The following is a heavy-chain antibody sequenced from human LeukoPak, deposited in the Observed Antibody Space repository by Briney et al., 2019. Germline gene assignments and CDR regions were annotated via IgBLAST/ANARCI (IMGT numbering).Heavy chain of an antibody. V-gene: IGHV3-48*02. Sequence: PGGSLRLSCAASGFTFSTYSMNWVRQAPGKGLEWVSCISSSSSTIYYADSVKGRFTISRDNAKNSLYLQMNSLRDEDTAVYYCARDSVYGSFFDYWGQGILVTVSS. CDR1: GFTFSTYS. CDR2: ISSSSSTI. CDR3: ARDSVYGSFFDY. J-gene: IGHJ4*02. D-gene: IGHD3-10*01.